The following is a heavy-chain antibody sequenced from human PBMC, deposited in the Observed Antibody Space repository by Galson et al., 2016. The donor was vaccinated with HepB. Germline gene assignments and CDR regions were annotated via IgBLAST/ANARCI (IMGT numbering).Heavy chain of an antibody. CDR2: IFHTGGT. D-gene: IGHD1-1*01. CDR1: GYSISSVYY. J-gene: IGHJ4*02. CDR3: AKSRNDYNSASGYDY. V-gene: IGHV4-38-2*01. Sequence: TLSLTCAVSGYSISSVYYWGWIRQPPGKGLEWIGTIFHTGGTYYNPSLKSRVTISMNMSKNQFSLKLSSVTAADTAVYYCAKSRNDYNSASGYDYWGQGTLVTVSS.